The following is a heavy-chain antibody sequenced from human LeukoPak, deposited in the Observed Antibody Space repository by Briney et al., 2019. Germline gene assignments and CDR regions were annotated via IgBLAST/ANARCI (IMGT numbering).Heavy chain of an antibody. Sequence: PSETLSLTCTVSGRSISSYYWRWIRQPPGKGLEWIGYIYYSGSTNYNPSLKSRVTISVDTSKIQFSPKLSSVTAADTAVYYCEREDGSGSDSMDVWGKGTTVTVSS. CDR2: IYYSGST. CDR1: GRSISSYY. D-gene: IGHD3-10*01. V-gene: IGHV4-59*01. CDR3: EREDGSGSDSMDV. J-gene: IGHJ6*03.